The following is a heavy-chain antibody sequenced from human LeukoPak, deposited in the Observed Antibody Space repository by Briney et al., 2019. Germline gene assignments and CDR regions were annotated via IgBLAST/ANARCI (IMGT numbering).Heavy chain of an antibody. Sequence: SETLSLTCTVSGGSISSGGYYWSWIRQHPGKGLEWIGYIYYSGSTYYNPSLKSRVTISVDTSKNQFSLKLSSVTAADTAVYYCARPQSRNCSSTSCYGPPWGQGTLVTVSS. CDR3: ARPQSRNCSSTSCYGPP. J-gene: IGHJ5*02. CDR1: GGSISSGGYY. CDR2: IYYSGST. D-gene: IGHD2-2*01. V-gene: IGHV4-31*03.